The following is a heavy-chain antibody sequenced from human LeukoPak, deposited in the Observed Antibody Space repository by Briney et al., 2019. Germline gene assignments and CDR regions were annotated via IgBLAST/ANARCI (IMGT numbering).Heavy chain of an antibody. V-gene: IGHV3-30*02. CDR2: IRYDGSNK. D-gene: IGHD6-6*01. CDR1: GFTFSTYG. CDR3: AKLAYSRSSSVDD. J-gene: IGHJ4*02. Sequence: GGSLRLSCAASGFTFSTYGMHWVRQAPGKVLEWVAFIRYDGSNKYYADSVKGRFTISRDNSKNTLYLQMNSLRAEDTAVYYCAKLAYSRSSSVDDWGQGTLVTVSS.